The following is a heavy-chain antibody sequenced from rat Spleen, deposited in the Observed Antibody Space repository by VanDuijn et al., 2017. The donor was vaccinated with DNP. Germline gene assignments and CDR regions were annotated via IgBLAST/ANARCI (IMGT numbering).Heavy chain of an antibody. CDR2: INTDGSST. D-gene: IGHD4-3*01. J-gene: IGHJ3*01. V-gene: IGHV5-58*01. CDR3: ASPIIRGTWWVAY. Sequence: EVQLVETGGGLVQPGRSLKLSCVVSGFTFSSYWMFWIRQAPGKGLEWVASINTDGSSTHYLDSVKGRFTISRDNAENTVYLQMNSLRSEDTATYYCASPIIRGTWWVAYWGQGTLVTVSS. CDR1: GFTFSSYW.